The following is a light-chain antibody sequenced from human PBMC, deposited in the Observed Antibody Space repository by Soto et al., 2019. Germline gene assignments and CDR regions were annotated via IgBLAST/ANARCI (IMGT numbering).Light chain of an antibody. V-gene: IGKV3-20*01. Sequence: EIGLTQSPGTLSLSPGERATLSCRSSQSVSTSYLAWYQQKPGQAPRLLMYGASSRATGIPDRFSGSGSGTDFTLTISRLEPEDFAVYYCQQYGSSPRTFGQGTKVEIK. J-gene: IGKJ1*01. CDR1: QSVSTSY. CDR3: QQYGSSPRT. CDR2: GAS.